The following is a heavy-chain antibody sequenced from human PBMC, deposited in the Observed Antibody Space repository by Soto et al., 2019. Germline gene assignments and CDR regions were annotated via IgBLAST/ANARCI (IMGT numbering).Heavy chain of an antibody. CDR2: IIPIFGTA. J-gene: IGHJ4*02. CDR1: GGTFSSYA. Sequence: SVKVSCKASGGTFSSYAISWVRQAPGQGLEWMGGIIPIFGTANYAQKFQGGVTITADESTSTAYMELSSLRSEDTAVYYCARVGCSSTSCNYWGQGTLVTVSS. V-gene: IGHV1-69*13. D-gene: IGHD2-2*01. CDR3: ARVGCSSTSCNY.